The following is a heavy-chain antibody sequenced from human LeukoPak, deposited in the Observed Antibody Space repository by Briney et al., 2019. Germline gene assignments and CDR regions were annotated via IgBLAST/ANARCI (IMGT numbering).Heavy chain of an antibody. CDR1: GYTFTSYG. V-gene: IGHV1-18*04. CDR3: ARESRYYGSGSFDY. J-gene: IGHJ4*02. Sequence: ASVKVSCKASGYTFTSYGISWVRQAPGQGLEWMGWISAYNGNTNYAQKLQGRVTMTTDTSTSTAYMELRSLRSDDTAVYYCARESRYYGSGSFDYWAREPWSPSPQ. CDR2: ISAYNGNT. D-gene: IGHD3-10*01.